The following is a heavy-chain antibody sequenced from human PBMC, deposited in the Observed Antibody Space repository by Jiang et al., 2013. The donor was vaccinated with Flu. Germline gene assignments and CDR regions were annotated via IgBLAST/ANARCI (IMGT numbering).Heavy chain of an antibody. CDR3: ARAPLENWFDP. CDR2: TYYRSKWYN. Sequence: SGDSVSSNSAAWSWIRQSPSRGLEWLGRTYYRSKWYNDYAVSVKSRITINPDTSKNQFSLQLNSVTPEDTAVYYCARAPLENWFDPWGQGTLVTVSS. J-gene: IGHJ5*02. V-gene: IGHV6-1*01. CDR1: GDSVSSNSAA.